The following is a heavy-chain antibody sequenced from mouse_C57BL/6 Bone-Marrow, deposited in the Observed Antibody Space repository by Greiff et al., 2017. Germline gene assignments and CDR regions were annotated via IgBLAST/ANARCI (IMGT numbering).Heavy chain of an antibody. J-gene: IGHJ4*01. CDR2: ISSGSSTI. Sequence: EVKLVESGGGLVKPGGSLKLSCAASGFTFSDYGMHWVRQAPEKGLEWVAYISSGSSTIYYADTVKGLFTISRDNAKHTLFLQMTSLRAEDTAMYYCARPTEENAMDYWGQGTSVTVSS. CDR3: ARPTEENAMDY. V-gene: IGHV5-17*01. CDR1: GFTFSDYG.